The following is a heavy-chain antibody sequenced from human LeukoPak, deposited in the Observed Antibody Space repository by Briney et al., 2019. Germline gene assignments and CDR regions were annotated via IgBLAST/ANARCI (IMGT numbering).Heavy chain of an antibody. J-gene: IGHJ4*02. D-gene: IGHD3-22*01. CDR2: ISKDGADK. Sequence: PGGSLRLSCAASGFYFNTYGMHWVRQAPGEGLKWVTAISKDGADKYYADSVKGRFTISRDNSKNTVYLQMNSLRPEDTAVYYCAKNDISGYYADFWGQGTLVIVSS. V-gene: IGHV3-30*18. CDR3: AKNDISGYYADF. CDR1: GFYFNTYG.